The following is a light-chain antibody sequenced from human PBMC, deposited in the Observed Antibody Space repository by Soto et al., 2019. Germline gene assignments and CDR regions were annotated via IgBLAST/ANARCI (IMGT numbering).Light chain of an antibody. J-gene: IGLJ1*01. Sequence: QSVLPQPASVSGSPGQSITISCTGTSSDVGGYNYVSWYQQHPGKAPKLMIYDVSNRPSGVSNRFSGSKSGNTASLTISGLQAEDEADYYCSSYTSSSTPLGVFGTGTKVTVL. CDR1: SSDVGGYNY. CDR2: DVS. V-gene: IGLV2-14*01. CDR3: SSYTSSSTPLGV.